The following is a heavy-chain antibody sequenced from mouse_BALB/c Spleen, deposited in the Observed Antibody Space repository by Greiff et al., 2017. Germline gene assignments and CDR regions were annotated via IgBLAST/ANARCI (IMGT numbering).Heavy chain of an antibody. CDR1: GFNIKDTY. D-gene: IGHD2-1*01. J-gene: IGHJ4*01. V-gene: IGHV14-3*02. Sequence: EVQLQQSGAELVKPGASVKLSCTASGFNIKDTYMHWVKQRPEQGLEWIGRIDPANGNTKYDPKFQGKATITADTSSNTAYLQLSSLTSEDSAVYYCARRGNSYAMDYWGQGTSVTVSS. CDR3: ARRGNSYAMDY. CDR2: IDPANGNT.